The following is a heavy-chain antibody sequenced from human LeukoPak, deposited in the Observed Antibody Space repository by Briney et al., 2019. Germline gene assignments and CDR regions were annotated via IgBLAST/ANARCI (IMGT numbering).Heavy chain of an antibody. J-gene: IGHJ3*02. Sequence: SVKVSCKVSGYTLTELSMHWVRQAPGKGLEWMGGFDPEDGETIYAQKFQGRVTMTEGTSTDTAYMELSSLRSEDTAVYYCATSWVVPAAEAPGDAFDIWGQGTMVTVSS. CDR2: FDPEDGET. D-gene: IGHD2-2*01. CDR3: ATSWVVPAAEAPGDAFDI. CDR1: GYTLTELS. V-gene: IGHV1-24*01.